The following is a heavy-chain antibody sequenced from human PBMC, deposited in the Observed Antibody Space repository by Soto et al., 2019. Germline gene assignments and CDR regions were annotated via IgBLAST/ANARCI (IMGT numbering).Heavy chain of an antibody. CDR3: ARDRIVGAIRRGPHFDY. CDR2: ISSSSSTI. D-gene: IGHD1-26*01. J-gene: IGHJ4*02. V-gene: IGHV3-48*02. Sequence: GGSLRLSCAASGFTFSSYSMNWVRQAPGKGLEWVSYISSSSSTIYYADSVKGRFTISRDNAKNSLYLQMNSLRDEDTAVYYCARDRIVGAIRRGPHFDYWGQGTLVTVSS. CDR1: GFTFSSYS.